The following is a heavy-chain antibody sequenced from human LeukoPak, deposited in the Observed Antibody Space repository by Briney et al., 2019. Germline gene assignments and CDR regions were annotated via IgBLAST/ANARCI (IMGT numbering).Heavy chain of an antibody. J-gene: IGHJ4*02. CDR1: GYTFTSYA. CDR3: ARDQEAFDY. CDR2: ITVGNGNT. V-gene: IGHV1-3*01. Sequence: GASVKVSCKASGYTFTSYAMHWVRQTPGQRPEWMGWITVGNGNTMYLQKFQGRVTFTRDTSASTAYMELSGLRSEDTAVYYCARDQEAFDYWGQGTLVTVSS.